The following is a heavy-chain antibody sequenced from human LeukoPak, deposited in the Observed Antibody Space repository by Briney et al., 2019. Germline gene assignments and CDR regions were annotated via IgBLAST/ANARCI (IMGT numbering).Heavy chain of an antibody. V-gene: IGHV6-1*01. CDR2: TYYRSKWSN. J-gene: IGHJ4*02. CDR1: GDSVSSNSAA. CDR3: ARADYASGPGSPEGFDY. D-gene: IGHD3-10*01. Sequence: SQTLLLTCAISGDSVSSNSAAWTWIRQSPSRGLEWLGRTYYRSKWSNDYAVSVQGRIAINPDTSKNQFSLQLDSVTPEDTAVYYCARADYASGPGSPEGFDYWGRGTLVTVSS.